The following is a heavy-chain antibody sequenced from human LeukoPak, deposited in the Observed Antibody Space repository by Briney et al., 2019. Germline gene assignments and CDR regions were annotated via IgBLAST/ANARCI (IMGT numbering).Heavy chain of an antibody. CDR3: ARSGIAVAGTVDY. Sequence: GGALRLSCAASGFTFSDYYMSWIRQAPGKGLEGVSYISSSSSYTNYADSVKGRFTISRDNAKNSLYLQMNSLRAEDTAVYYCARSGIAVAGTVDYWGQGTLVTVSS. CDR2: ISSSSSYT. D-gene: IGHD6-19*01. V-gene: IGHV3-11*06. CDR1: GFTFSDYY. J-gene: IGHJ4*02.